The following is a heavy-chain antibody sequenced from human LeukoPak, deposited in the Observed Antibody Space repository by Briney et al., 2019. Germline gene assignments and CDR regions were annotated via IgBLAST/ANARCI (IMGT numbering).Heavy chain of an antibody. V-gene: IGHV1-2*02. CDR2: INPNSGGT. CDR3: ARGGIVVVTSDAFDI. J-gene: IGHJ3*02. CDR1: GYTFTGYY. Sequence: GASVKVSCKASGYTFTGYYMHWVRQAPGQGLAWMGWINPNSGGTNYAQKFQGRVTMTRDTSISTAYMELSRLRSDDTAVYYCARGGIVVVTSDAFDIWGQGTMVTVSS. D-gene: IGHD3-22*01.